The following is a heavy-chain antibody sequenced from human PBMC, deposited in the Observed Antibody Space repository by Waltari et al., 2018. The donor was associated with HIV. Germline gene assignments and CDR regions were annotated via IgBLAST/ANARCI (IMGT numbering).Heavy chain of an antibody. CDR2: IIPMSGTA. CDR3: ARDRWDYGDYGPTAYYYGMDV. CDR1: GGTFTNYA. D-gene: IGHD4-17*01. Sequence: QVQLVQSGAEVTKPGSSVKVSCKASGGTFTNYAINWVRQAPGQGLEWMGGIIPMSGTANYAQKFQGRVTITADESTSTAYMDLSSLRFEDTAVYYCARDRWDYGDYGPTAYYYGMDVWGQGTTVTVSS. J-gene: IGHJ6*02. V-gene: IGHV1-69*01.